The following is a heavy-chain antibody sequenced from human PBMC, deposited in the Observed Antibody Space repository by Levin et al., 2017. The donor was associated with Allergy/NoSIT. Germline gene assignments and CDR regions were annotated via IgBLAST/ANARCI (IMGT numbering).Heavy chain of an antibody. CDR2: ISSDGSNK. CDR3: ARDQHSSGWNAADY. V-gene: IGHV3-30*04. D-gene: IGHD6-19*01. CDR1: GFPFSRYG. Sequence: GGSLRLSCAASGFPFSRYGLHWVRQAPGKGLEWVAVISSDGSNKHYADSVKGRFTVSRDNSKNTLYLQMNSLRHEDTAVYYCARDQHSSGWNAADYWGQGTLVTVSS. J-gene: IGHJ4*02.